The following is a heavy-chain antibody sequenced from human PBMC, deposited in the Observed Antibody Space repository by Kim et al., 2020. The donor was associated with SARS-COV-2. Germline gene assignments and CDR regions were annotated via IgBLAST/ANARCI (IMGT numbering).Heavy chain of an antibody. Sequence: KGRFTISRDNAKNALYLQMNSLRAEDTAVYYCARDQEEAARPYYYYGMDVWGQGTTVTVSS. CDR3: ARDQEEAARPYYYYGMDV. J-gene: IGHJ6*02. D-gene: IGHD6-6*01. V-gene: IGHV3-11*01.